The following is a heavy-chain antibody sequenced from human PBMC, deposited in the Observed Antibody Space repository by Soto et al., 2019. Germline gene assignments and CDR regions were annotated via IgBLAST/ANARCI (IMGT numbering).Heavy chain of an antibody. D-gene: IGHD1-26*01. Sequence: PGGSLRLSCVASGFTFGSYDMNWVRQVPGKGLEWVAYISAITTFYADSVEGRFTISRDNGKNSLFLQMDSLRAGDTAVYFCARGWDGYFDLWGQGTLVTVSS. CDR1: GFTFGSYD. J-gene: IGHJ4*02. CDR3: ARGWDGYFDL. V-gene: IGHV3-48*03. CDR2: ISAITT.